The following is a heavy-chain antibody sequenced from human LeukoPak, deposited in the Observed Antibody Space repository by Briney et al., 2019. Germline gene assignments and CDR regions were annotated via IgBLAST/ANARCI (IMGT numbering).Heavy chain of an antibody. V-gene: IGHV3-21*01. D-gene: IGHD6-19*01. CDR2: ISSSSSYI. CDR3: AKDRQWLVLYY. J-gene: IGHJ4*02. Sequence: GGSLRLSCAASGFTFSSYSMNWVRQAPGKGLEWVSSISSSSSYIYYADSVKGRFTISRDNAKNSLYLQMNSLRAEDTAVFYCAKDRQWLVLYYWGQGTLVTVSS. CDR1: GFTFSSYS.